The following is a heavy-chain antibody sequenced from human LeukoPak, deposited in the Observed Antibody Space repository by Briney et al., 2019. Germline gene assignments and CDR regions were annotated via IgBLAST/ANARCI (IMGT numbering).Heavy chain of an antibody. CDR3: AKDRHAPGRYCSSTSCFPFDS. Sequence: PGGSLRLSCTASGFTFGDYAMTWVRQAPGKGLEWVSGISGSGGSTYYADSVKGRFTISRDNTKNTLYPQMNSLRAEDTAVYYCAKDRHAPGRYCSSTSCFPFDSWGQGTLVTVSS. CDR1: GFTFGDYA. V-gene: IGHV3-23*01. D-gene: IGHD2-2*01. CDR2: ISGSGGST. J-gene: IGHJ5*01.